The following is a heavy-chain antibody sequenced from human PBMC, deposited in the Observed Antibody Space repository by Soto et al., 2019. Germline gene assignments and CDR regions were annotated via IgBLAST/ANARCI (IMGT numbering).Heavy chain of an antibody. Sequence: QVQLVQSGAEVKKPGASVKVSCKVSGYILTEFSIHWVRQAPGKGLEWMGGFDPEDGETIYAQKFQGTVTMTEDTXTXTXXMELSSLRSEDTAVYYCAGVRGLRESYSYYYAMDVWGQGTTVTVSS. J-gene: IGHJ6*02. CDR3: AGVRGLRESYSYYYAMDV. CDR1: GYILTEFS. V-gene: IGHV1-24*01. D-gene: IGHD3-10*02. CDR2: FDPEDGET.